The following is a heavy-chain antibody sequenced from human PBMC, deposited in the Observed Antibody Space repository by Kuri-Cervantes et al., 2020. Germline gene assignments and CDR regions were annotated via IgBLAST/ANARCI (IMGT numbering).Heavy chain of an antibody. V-gene: IGHV4-59*01. Sequence: ESLKISCTVSGGSISSYYWSWIRQPPGKGLEWIGYIYYSGSTNYNPSLKSRVTISVDTSKNQFSLKLSSVTAADAAAYYCAVGAGHNWFDPWGQGTLVTVSS. J-gene: IGHJ5*02. CDR1: GGSISSYY. D-gene: IGHD3-16*01. CDR3: AVGAGHNWFDP. CDR2: IYYSGST.